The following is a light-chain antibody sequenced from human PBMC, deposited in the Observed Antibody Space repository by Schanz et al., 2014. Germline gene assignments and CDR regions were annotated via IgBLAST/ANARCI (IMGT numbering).Light chain of an antibody. CDR2: EGI. CDR1: TNYGGSYNL. CDR3: GSYAGSNNLV. J-gene: IGLJ2*01. Sequence: QSALTQPASVSGSPGQSITISCTATTNYGGSYNLVSWYQQSPGKAPQLMIYEGIKRPSGVSNRFSGSKSGNTASLTISGLQAEDESDYYCGSYAGSNNLVFGGGTKVTVL. V-gene: IGLV2-23*01.